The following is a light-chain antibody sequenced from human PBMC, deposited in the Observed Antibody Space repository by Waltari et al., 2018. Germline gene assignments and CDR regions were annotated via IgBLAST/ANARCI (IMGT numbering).Light chain of an antibody. CDR1: SSDVGGYNY. CDR2: DFS. CDR3: CSYAGSWV. V-gene: IGLV2-11*01. J-gene: IGLJ3*02. Sequence: QSALTQPRSVSGSPGQSVTISCTGTSSDVGGYNYVSWYQQHPGKAPKLSIYDFSKRPSGFPDRFSGSKSGHTASLTISGLQAEDEADYYCCSYAGSWVFGGGTKLTVL.